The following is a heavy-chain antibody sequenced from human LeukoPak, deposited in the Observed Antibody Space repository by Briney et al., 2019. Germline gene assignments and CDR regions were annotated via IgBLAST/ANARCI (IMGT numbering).Heavy chain of an antibody. CDR3: TRDPNGDYVGAFDF. CDR2: IRDRGSGT. Sequence: PGGSLRLSCAASGFTFSGYALTWVRQAPGKGLEWVASIRDRGSGTDYADSVEGRFTVSRDNSHNTLYLQMNRLRAEDTAVYFCTRDPNGDYVGAFDFWGQGTVVTVSS. J-gene: IGHJ3*01. V-gene: IGHV3-23*01. D-gene: IGHD4-17*01. CDR1: GFTFSGYA.